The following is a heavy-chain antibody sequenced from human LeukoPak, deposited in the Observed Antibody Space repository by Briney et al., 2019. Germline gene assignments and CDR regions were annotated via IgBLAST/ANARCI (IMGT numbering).Heavy chain of an antibody. CDR3: ARIPVAKTFDY. V-gene: IGHV4-59*01. CDR1: RDSISGYY. Sequence: SETLSLTCTVSRDSISGYYWSWVRQPPGKGLEWIGFIDYAGSANYNPSLKSRVTISLDTSKNQFSVKVMSVTAADTAVYYCARIPVAKTFDYWGQGTLVTVSS. CDR2: IDYAGSA. J-gene: IGHJ4*02. D-gene: IGHD6-19*01.